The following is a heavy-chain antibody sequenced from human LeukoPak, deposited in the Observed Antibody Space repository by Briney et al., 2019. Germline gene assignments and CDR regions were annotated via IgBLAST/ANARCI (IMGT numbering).Heavy chain of an antibody. V-gene: IGHV5-51*01. CDR1: GHSFTSYW. Sequence: GKSLKISCKGSGHSFTSYWIGWVRQMPGKGLEWMGIIYPGDSDTRYSPSFQGQVTISADKSISTAYLQWSSLKASDTAMYYCARRPRYWGHNWFDPWGQGTLVTVSS. CDR3: ARRPRYWGHNWFDP. CDR2: IYPGDSDT. D-gene: IGHD2-8*02. J-gene: IGHJ5*02.